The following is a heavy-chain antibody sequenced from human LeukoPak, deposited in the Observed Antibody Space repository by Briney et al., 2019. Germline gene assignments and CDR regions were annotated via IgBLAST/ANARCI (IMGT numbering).Heavy chain of an antibody. V-gene: IGHV4-39*07. Sequence: PSETLSLTCTVSGGSISSSSYYWGWIRQPPGKGLEWIGSIYYSGSTYYNPSLKSRVTISVDTSKNQFSLKLSSVTAADTAVYYCARDNSNILTGYYIYWGQGTLVTVSS. J-gene: IGHJ4*02. CDR3: ARDNSNILTGYYIY. CDR2: IYYSGST. D-gene: IGHD3-9*01. CDR1: GGSISSSSYY.